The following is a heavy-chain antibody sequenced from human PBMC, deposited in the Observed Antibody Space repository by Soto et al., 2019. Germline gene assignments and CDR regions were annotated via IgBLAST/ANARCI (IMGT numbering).Heavy chain of an antibody. Sequence: ASVKVSCKASGFTFTSSAVQWVRQARGQRLEWIGWIVVGSGNTNYAQKFQERVTITRDMSTGTAYMGLSSLRSEDTAVYYCAADTRTYYYGSGSYYKGNWFDPWGQGTLVTVSS. V-gene: IGHV1-58*01. CDR3: AADTRTYYYGSGSYYKGNWFDP. CDR1: GFTFTSSA. CDR2: IVVGSGNT. D-gene: IGHD3-10*01. J-gene: IGHJ5*02.